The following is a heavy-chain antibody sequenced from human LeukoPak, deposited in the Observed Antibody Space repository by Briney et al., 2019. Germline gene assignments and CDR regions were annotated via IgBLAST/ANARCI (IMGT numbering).Heavy chain of an antibody. CDR2: INPSGGST. V-gene: IGHV1-46*01. D-gene: IGHD3-22*01. CDR3: ARATYYYDSSGYNFDY. J-gene: IGHJ4*02. CDR1: GCTFTSYY. Sequence: GASVKVSCKASGCTFTSYYMHWVRQAPGQGLEWMGIINPSGGSTSYAQKFQGRVTMTSDMSTSTVYMELSSLRSEDTAVYYCARATYYYDSSGYNFDYWGQGTLVTVSS.